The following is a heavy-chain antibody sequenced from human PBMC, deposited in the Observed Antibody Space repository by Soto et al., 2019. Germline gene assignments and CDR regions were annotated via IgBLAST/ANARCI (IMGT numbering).Heavy chain of an antibody. J-gene: IGHJ6*01. CDR3: ARPGRHGGNPYYYYGMDV. CDR1: GFTFSSYG. Sequence: QVQLVESGGGVVQPGRSLRLSCAASGFTFSSYGMHWVRQAPGKGLEWVAVIWYDGSNKYYADSVKGRFTISRDNSKNTLYLKMNRLRAEDTAVYYCARPGRHGGNPYYYYGMDVWGQGTTVTVSS. D-gene: IGHD2-15*01. V-gene: IGHV3-33*01. CDR2: IWYDGSNK.